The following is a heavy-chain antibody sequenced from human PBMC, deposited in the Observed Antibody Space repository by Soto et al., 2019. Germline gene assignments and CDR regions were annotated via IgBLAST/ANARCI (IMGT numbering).Heavy chain of an antibody. J-gene: IGHJ3*02. CDR2: IWDDGNQK. CDR1: GFTFSNYG. V-gene: IGHV3-33*01. CDR3: VRGGKTAGAFDI. Sequence: GGSLRLSCAASGFTFSNYGMHWVRQAPGKGLEWVAVIWDDGNQKYYVDSVKGRFTISRDNSENTMFLQMDSLTAEDTAVYYCVRGGKTAGAFDIWGQGTMVTVSS. D-gene: IGHD3-16*01.